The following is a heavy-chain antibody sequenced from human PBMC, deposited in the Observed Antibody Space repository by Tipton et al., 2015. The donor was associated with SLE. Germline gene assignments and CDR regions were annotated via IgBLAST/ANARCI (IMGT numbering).Heavy chain of an antibody. D-gene: IGHD6-25*01. V-gene: IGHV4-59*08. CDR1: GDSLSSYY. J-gene: IGHJ3*01. Sequence: LRLSCKVSGDSLSSYYWTWSRQPTGTGLEWIGYIYYSGSAKYNPSLESRVTMSVDTSKNQVSLKVTSVTAADTAVYYCARVRSGSHDAFDLWGQGTMVTVFS. CDR3: ARVRSGSHDAFDL. CDR2: IYYSGSA.